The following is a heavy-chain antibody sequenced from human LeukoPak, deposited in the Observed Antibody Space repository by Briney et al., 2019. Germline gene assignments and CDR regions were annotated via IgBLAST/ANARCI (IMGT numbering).Heavy chain of an antibody. CDR2: INPNSGGT. J-gene: IGHJ4*02. D-gene: IGHD4-17*01. Sequence: ASVKVSCKASGYTFTGYYMHWVRQAPGQGLEWMGWINPNSGGTNYAQKFQGWVTMTRNTSISTAYMELSSLRSEDTAVYYCARVAVTTSWFTSGGYYFDYWGQGTLVTVSS. V-gene: IGHV1-2*04. CDR1: GYTFTGYY. CDR3: ARVAVTTSWFTSGGYYFDY.